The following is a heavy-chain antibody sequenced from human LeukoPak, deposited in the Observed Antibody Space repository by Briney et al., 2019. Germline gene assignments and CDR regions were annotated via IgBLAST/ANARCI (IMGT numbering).Heavy chain of an antibody. J-gene: IGHJ4*02. V-gene: IGHV4-59*12. Sequence: TASETLSLTCTVSGGSISSYYWSWIRQPPGKGLEWIGYIYYSGSTNYNPSLKSRVTISVDTSKNQFSLKLSSVTAADTAVYYCASVSSFRDYWGQGTLVTVSS. CDR2: IYYSGST. CDR1: GGSISSYY. D-gene: IGHD6-6*01. CDR3: ASVSSFRDY.